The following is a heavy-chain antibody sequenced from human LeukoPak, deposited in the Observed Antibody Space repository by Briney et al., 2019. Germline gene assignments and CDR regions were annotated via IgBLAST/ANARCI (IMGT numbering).Heavy chain of an antibody. CDR2: IWYDGSNK. J-gene: IGHJ4*02. CDR1: GFTFSSYA. D-gene: IGHD3-10*01. CDR3: ARDMVDGSGSRAGYFDY. V-gene: IGHV3-33*08. Sequence: PGGSLRPSCAASGFTFSSYAMHWVRQAPGKGLEWVAVIWYDGSNKYYVDSVKGRFTISRDNSQNTLYLQMNSLRAEDTAVYYCARDMVDGSGSRAGYFDYWGQGTLVTVSS.